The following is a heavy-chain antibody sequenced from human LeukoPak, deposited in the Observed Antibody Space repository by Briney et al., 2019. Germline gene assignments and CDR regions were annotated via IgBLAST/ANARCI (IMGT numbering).Heavy chain of an antibody. CDR2: IKPDGSAE. Sequence: GGSLRLSCAASGFSFDTHWMNWVRQFPGGGLDGVANIKPDGSAEYYVDSVKGRFTISRDNVKNLVYLQLNSLRTEDTAVYYCSGRSGFSSIYWGQGTLVTVSS. V-gene: IGHV3-7*01. D-gene: IGHD2-2*01. J-gene: IGHJ4*02. CDR1: GFSFDTHW. CDR3: SGRSGFSSIY.